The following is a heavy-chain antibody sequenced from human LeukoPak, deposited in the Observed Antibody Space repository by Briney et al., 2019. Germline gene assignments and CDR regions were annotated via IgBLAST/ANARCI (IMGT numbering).Heavy chain of an antibody. V-gene: IGHV3-64*01. D-gene: IGHD1-26*01. CDR2: ISSTGGST. J-gene: IGHJ6*03. Sequence: TGGSLRLSCAASGFNFRSYAMYWVRQAPGKGLEYVAAISSTGGSTDYANSVKGRFTISRDNSKNTLFLRMGSLRAEDMAVYHCAKSHLPYTWEPDSMDVWGKGTTVTVSS. CDR1: GFNFRSYA. CDR3: AKSHLPYTWEPDSMDV.